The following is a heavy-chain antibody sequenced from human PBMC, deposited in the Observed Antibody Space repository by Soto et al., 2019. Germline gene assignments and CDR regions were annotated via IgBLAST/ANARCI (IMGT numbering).Heavy chain of an antibody. Sequence: ASVKVSCKASGYTFTGYFMHWVRQAPGEGLEWMGWINPNSGATKYAPKFQGRVTMTRDTSNRTAYLGLSRLTSDDTAIYYCARGGGTTLAPLPWGQGXPVTVSS. J-gene: IGHJ5*02. D-gene: IGHD3-16*01. CDR3: ARGGGTTLAPLP. CDR2: INPNSGAT. CDR1: GYTFTGYF. V-gene: IGHV1-2*02.